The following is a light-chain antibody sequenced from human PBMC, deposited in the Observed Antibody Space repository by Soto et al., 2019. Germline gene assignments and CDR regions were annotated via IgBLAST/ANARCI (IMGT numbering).Light chain of an antibody. CDR2: GAS. J-gene: IGKJ2*01. Sequence: EIVLTQSPGNLSLSPGARATLSCRASQSVSTSYLAWYQQKPGQAPRLLIYGASSRATGIPDRFSGSGSGTDFTLTISRLEPEDFAVYFCQQYGTSPPKYTFGQGTKLEIK. V-gene: IGKV3-20*01. CDR3: QQYGTSPPKYT. CDR1: QSVSTSY.